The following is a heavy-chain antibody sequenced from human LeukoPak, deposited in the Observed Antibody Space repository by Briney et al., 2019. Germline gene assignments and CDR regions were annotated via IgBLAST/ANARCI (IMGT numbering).Heavy chain of an antibody. CDR3: ARGGWDSSSWYY. CDR2: IYYSGST. D-gene: IGHD6-13*01. Sequence: SETLSLTCTVSGGSISSYYWSWIRQPPGNGLEWIGYIYYSGSTNYNPSLKSRVTISVYTSKNQFSLKLSSVTAADTAVYYCARGGWDSSSWYYWGQGTLVTVSS. V-gene: IGHV4-59*01. J-gene: IGHJ4*02. CDR1: GGSISSYY.